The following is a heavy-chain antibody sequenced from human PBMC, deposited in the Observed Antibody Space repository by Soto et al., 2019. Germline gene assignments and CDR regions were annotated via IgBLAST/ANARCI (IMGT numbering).Heavy chain of an antibody. CDR2: INPGNGNT. Sequence: PVKVYRKAVGYTISRYGMNWVSKDKGRGLEWMGWINPGNGNTKYSQKFQGRVIIERDTSASTAYMELSSLRSEDTAVYYCARGGYFDSSNYLAYWGLGTLVTVSS. CDR3: ARGGYFDSSNYLAY. J-gene: IGHJ4*02. V-gene: IGHV1-3*01. CDR1: GYTISRYG. D-gene: IGHD3-22*01.